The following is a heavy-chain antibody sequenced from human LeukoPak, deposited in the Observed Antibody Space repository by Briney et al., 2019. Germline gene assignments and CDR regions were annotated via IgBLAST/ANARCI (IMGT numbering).Heavy chain of an antibody. CDR1: GFTFSSYS. Sequence: GGSLRLSCAASGFTFSSYSMNWVRQAPAKGLEWVSSLSSSSSYIYYADSVKGRFTIYRDNAKNSLYLQMNSLRAEDTAVYYCARDSCSSTCCYTGAFNIGGQGTMVTVPS. CDR3: ARDSCSSTCCYTGAFNI. CDR2: LSSSSSYI. J-gene: IGHJ3*02. V-gene: IGHV3-21*01. D-gene: IGHD2-2*02.